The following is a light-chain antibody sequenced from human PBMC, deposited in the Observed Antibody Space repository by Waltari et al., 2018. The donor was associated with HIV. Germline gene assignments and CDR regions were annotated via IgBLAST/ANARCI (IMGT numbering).Light chain of an antibody. V-gene: IGLV2-14*01. J-gene: IGLJ3*02. CDR3: SSYTSSSTL. CDR1: RRDVGGYNY. Sequence: QSALTQPASVSGSPGQSITISCTGTRRDVGGYNYVSWYQKHPDKAPKRMIYELSNRPSGVSNRFSGSKSGNTASLTISGLQAEDEADYYCSSYTSSSTLFGGGTKLTVL. CDR2: ELS.